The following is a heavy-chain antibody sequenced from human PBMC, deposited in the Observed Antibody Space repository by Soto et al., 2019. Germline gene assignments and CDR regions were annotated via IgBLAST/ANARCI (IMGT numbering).Heavy chain of an antibody. CDR2: ISGSGGST. CDR3: AATYYDFWSGSTDGGWFDP. Sequence: LRLSCAASGFTFSSYAMSWVRQAPGKGLEWVSAISGSGGSTYYADSVKGRFTISRDNSKNTLYLQMNSLRAEDTAVYYCAATYYDFWSGSTDGGWFDPWGQGTLVTVSS. V-gene: IGHV3-23*01. J-gene: IGHJ5*02. CDR1: GFTFSSYA. D-gene: IGHD3-3*01.